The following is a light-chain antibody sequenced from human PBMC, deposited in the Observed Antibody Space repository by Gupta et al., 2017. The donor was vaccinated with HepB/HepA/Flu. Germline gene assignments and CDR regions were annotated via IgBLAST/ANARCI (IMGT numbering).Light chain of an antibody. CDR2: AAS. V-gene: IGKV1-39*01. CDR3: QQRDTIPRT. CDR1: QSISTY. Sequence: DIQMTQSPSSLSASVGDRVTITCRTSQSISTYLNWYQHKPGKAPDLLIFAASTLRSGVPSRFSGSGSVTDFTLTISRRQPEDFATYYCQQRDTIPRTFGQGTKVEIK. J-gene: IGKJ1*01.